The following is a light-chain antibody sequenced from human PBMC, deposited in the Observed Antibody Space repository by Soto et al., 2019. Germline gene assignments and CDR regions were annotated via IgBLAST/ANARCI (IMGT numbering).Light chain of an antibody. V-gene: IGKV1-5*01. CDR1: QSISSL. Sequence: DIQMTQSPSTLSASVGDRVTITCRASQSISSLLAWYQQKPGKAPKLLIYDASSLESGVPSRFSGSESGTEFTLTITSLQPDDFATYYCQQYYSNVPITFGQGTRLEIK. CDR2: DAS. CDR3: QQYYSNVPIT. J-gene: IGKJ5*01.